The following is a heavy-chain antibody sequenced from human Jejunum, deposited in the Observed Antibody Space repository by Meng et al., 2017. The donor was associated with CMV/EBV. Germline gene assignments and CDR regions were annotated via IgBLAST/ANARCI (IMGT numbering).Heavy chain of an antibody. J-gene: IGHJ4*02. D-gene: IGHD7-27*01. CDR1: GLTFSDYY. CDR2: ISSSGSTV. Sequence: CAASGLTFSDYYMSWIRQAPGEGLEWVSYISSSGSTVYYADSVKGRFTISRDNAKNSLYLQMNSLRAEDTAVYYCARALGQVSDYWGQGTLVTVSS. CDR3: ARALGQVSDY. V-gene: IGHV3-11*01.